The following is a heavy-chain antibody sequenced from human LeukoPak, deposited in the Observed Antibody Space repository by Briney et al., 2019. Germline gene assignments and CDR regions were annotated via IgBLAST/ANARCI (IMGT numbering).Heavy chain of an antibody. CDR2: ISSSSSTI. J-gene: IGHJ4*02. CDR3: ARDHFTMVRGVKDY. D-gene: IGHD3-10*01. Sequence: GGSLRLSCAASGFTFSSYSMNWARQAPGKGLEWVSYISSSSSTIYYADSVKGRFTISRDNAKNSLYLQMNSLRAEDTAVYYCARDHFTMVRGVKDYWGQGTLVTVSS. CDR1: GFTFSSYS. V-gene: IGHV3-48*04.